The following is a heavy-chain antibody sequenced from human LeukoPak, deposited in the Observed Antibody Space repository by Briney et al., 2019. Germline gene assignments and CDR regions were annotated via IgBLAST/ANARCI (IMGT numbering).Heavy chain of an antibody. Sequence: SETLSLTCTVSGGSISSSSYYWGWIRQPPGKGLEWIGSIYYSGSTYYNPSLKSRVTISVDTSKNQFSLKLSSVTAADTAVYYCARDKFGAVKERQYFDYWGQGTLVTVSS. CDR1: GGSISSSSYY. V-gene: IGHV4-39*07. D-gene: IGHD3-16*01. CDR2: IYYSGST. J-gene: IGHJ4*02. CDR3: ARDKFGAVKERQYFDY.